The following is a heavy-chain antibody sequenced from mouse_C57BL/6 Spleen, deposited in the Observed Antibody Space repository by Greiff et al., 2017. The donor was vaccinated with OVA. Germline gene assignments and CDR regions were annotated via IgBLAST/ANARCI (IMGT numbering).Heavy chain of an antibody. V-gene: IGHV1-78*01. Sequence: QVQLQQSDAELVKPGASVKISCKVSGYTFTDHTIHWMKQRPEQGLEWIGYIIPKDGSTKYNEKCNGKASLTADKSSSTAYMQLNSLTSEDSAVYFCAKEGYYYGSSYWYFDVWGTGTTVTVSS. CDR2: IIPKDGST. CDR1: GYTFTDHT. CDR3: AKEGYYYGSSYWYFDV. D-gene: IGHD1-1*01. J-gene: IGHJ1*03.